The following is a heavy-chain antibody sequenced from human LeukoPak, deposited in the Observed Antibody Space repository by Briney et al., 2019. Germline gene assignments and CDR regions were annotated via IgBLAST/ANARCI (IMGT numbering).Heavy chain of an antibody. CDR2: IYSSGST. V-gene: IGHV4-4*07. CDR3: ARGRVFYDSTGYFI. Sequence: SETLSLTCAVSGGSISNYYWSWIRQPAGKGLEWIGHIYSSGSTNYNPSLKSRVTMSLDTSKSQFSLKLSSVTAADTAVYHCARGRVFYDSTGYFIWGQGTMVTVSS. D-gene: IGHD3-22*01. J-gene: IGHJ3*02. CDR1: GGSISNYY.